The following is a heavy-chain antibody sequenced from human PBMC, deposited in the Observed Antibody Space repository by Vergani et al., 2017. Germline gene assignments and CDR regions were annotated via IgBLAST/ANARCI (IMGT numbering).Heavy chain of an antibody. J-gene: IGHJ6*02. D-gene: IGHD5-18*01. CDR1: GGSISSYY. Sequence: QVQLQESGPGLVKPSETLSLTCTVSGGSISSYYWSWIRQPPGKGLEWIGYIYYSGSTNYNPSLKSRVTISVDTSKNQFSLKLCSVTAADTAVYYCARGWILAYGMDVWGQGTTVTVSS. CDR3: ARGWILAYGMDV. CDR2: IYYSGST. V-gene: IGHV4-59*01.